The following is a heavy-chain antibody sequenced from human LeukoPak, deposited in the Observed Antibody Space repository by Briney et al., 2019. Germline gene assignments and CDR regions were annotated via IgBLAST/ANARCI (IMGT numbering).Heavy chain of an antibody. D-gene: IGHD3-22*01. Sequence: SETLSPTCSVSGGSMSDNCWSWIRQSAGRGLEWIGRVFTIGTTKYNPALESRVTMSADTSKNQFSLKLTSVTAADTAVYYCVRDDKGYYDGRWTAFDIWGQGTMVTVFS. CDR3: VRDDKGYYDGRWTAFDI. J-gene: IGHJ3*02. CDR1: GGSMSDNC. V-gene: IGHV4-4*07. CDR2: VFTIGTT.